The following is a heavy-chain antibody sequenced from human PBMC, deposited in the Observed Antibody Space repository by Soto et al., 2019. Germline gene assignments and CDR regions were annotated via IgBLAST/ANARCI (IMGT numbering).Heavy chain of an antibody. J-gene: IGHJ6*02. V-gene: IGHV3-11*01. CDR1: GLTFSYDY. CDR2: ISSRGSTI. Sequence: PGGSLRLSCAASGLTFSYDYMSWIRQAPGKGLEWVSKISSRGSTIYYADSVKGRFTISRDNAKNSLYLEMNSLRVEDTAVYYCARDFYSSGWYDYYGMDVWGQGTTVTVSS. CDR3: ARDFYSSGWYDYYGMDV. D-gene: IGHD6-19*01.